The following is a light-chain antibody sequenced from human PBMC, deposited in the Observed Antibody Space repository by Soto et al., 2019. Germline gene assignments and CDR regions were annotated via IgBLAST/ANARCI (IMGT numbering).Light chain of an antibody. Sequence: DVQMTQSPSSLSPSVGEKVTIPCQASNDIGTYLNWYQHKPGKAPKFLIFDKSHLATGVPARFSGGGSDTYFTFTITNLQPEDFAVYYCQQFDSVPLTFAGGTHVEI. CDR3: QQFDSVPLT. CDR1: NDIGTY. CDR2: DKS. V-gene: IGKV1-33*01. J-gene: IGKJ4*01.